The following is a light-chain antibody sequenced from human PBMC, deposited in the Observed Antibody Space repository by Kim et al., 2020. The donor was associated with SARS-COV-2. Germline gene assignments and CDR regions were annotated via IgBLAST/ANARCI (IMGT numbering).Light chain of an antibody. CDR3: HRDSTSQLT. CDR1: QSVSSSY. V-gene: IGKV3-20*01. Sequence: EIVLTQSPGTLSLSPGERATLSCRASQSVSSSYLAWYQQKPGQAPRLLIYGASSRATGIPDRFSGCGSGTDFTLTISRLEPADFAVYYCHRDSTSQLTFGGETKVEI. J-gene: IGKJ4*01. CDR2: GAS.